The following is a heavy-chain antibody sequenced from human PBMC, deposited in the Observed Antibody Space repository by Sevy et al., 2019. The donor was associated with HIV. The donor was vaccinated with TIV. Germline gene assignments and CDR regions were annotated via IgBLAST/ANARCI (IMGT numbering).Heavy chain of an antibody. Sequence: GGSLRLSCAASGLTFTDAWMAWVRQAPGKGLEWVGRIRSNTDGGTTEYAAPLKGRFTISRDDSKITMYLQMNILKSADTAVYYCTTDREYSDFKGGFDYWGRGTLVTVSS. CDR1: GLTFTDAW. D-gene: IGHD4-17*01. V-gene: IGHV3-15*01. CDR3: TTDREYSDFKGGFDY. CDR2: IRSNTDGGTT. J-gene: IGHJ4*02.